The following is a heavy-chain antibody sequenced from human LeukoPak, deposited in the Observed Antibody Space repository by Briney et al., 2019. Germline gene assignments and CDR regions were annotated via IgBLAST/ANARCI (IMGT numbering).Heavy chain of an antibody. D-gene: IGHD3-3*01. Sequence: ASVKVSCKASGYTFTSYGISWVRQAPGQGLEWMGWISAYNGNTNYAQKLQGRVTVTTDTSTSTAYMELRSLRSDDTAVYYCARGDAITIFGVATHDAFDIWGQGTMVTVSS. CDR2: ISAYNGNT. CDR1: GYTFTSYG. CDR3: ARGDAITIFGVATHDAFDI. J-gene: IGHJ3*02. V-gene: IGHV1-18*01.